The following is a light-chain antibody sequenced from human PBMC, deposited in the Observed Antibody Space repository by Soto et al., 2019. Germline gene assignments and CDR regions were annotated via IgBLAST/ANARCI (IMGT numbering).Light chain of an antibody. J-gene: IGLJ2*01. CDR1: SSDVGTYNY. Sequence: QSVLAHPASVSWSPGHSITISCAGTSSDVGTYNYVSWYQQLPGKAPKLIIYEVFNRPSGVSNRFSGSKSGNTASLTISGLKAEDEADYYCSSYTSARTLVFGGGTK. V-gene: IGLV2-14*01. CDR2: EVF. CDR3: SSYTSARTLV.